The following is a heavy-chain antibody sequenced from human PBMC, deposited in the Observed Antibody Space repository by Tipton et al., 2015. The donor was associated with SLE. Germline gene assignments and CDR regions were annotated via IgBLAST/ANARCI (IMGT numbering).Heavy chain of an antibody. V-gene: IGHV4-59*11. D-gene: IGHD1-26*01. J-gene: IGHJ3*02. CDR3: ARTLGAIAHTVYDAFDI. Sequence: TLSLTCTVSGGSINSHYRNWIRQPPGKGLEWIGYIHYSGTTHDNPSLKSRVTMSVDMSKNQFSLRLTSVTAADTAVYYCARTLGAIAHTVYDAFDIWGQGKMVTVSS. CDR1: GGSINSHY. CDR2: IHYSGTT.